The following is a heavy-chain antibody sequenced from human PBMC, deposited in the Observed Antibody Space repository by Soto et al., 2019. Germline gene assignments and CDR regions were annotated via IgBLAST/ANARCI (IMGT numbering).Heavy chain of an antibody. D-gene: IGHD2-2*01. Sequence: SETLSLTCTVSGGSFSGYHWSWIRKPPAKGQELIGEINYRGSTNYTPSLKSRVTIEVDTSKSEFSLKVTSVTAADRGVYYCARGVVLVVPASLPIVGGNYFDYWGQGTPVTVSS. J-gene: IGHJ4*02. CDR1: GGSFSGYH. CDR2: INYRGST. CDR3: ARGVVLVVPASLPIVGGNYFDY. V-gene: IGHV4-34*01.